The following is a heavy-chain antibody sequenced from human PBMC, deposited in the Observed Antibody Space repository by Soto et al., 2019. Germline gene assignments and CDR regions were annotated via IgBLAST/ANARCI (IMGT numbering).Heavy chain of an antibody. CDR1: GGSISSAAYY. CDR2: ISHSGST. D-gene: IGHD2-2*02. V-gene: IGHV4-31*03. CDR3: AREYTYGSNFFDC. Sequence: NPSETLSLTCTVSGGSISSAAYYWSWIRQHPGKGLEWIGYISHSGSTYYNPSLKSRVIISVDTSKNQFSLSLTSVTAADTAVYYCAREYTYGSNFFDCWGQGALVTVS. J-gene: IGHJ4*02.